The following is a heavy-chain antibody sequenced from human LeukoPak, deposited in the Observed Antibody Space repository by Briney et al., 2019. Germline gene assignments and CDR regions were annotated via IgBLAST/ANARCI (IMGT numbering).Heavy chain of an antibody. V-gene: IGHV1-46*01. CDR1: GYTFTSYY. Sequence: ASVKVSCKASGYTFTSYYMHWVRQAPGQGLEWMGIINPSGGSTSYAQKFQGRVTMTRDMSTSTVYMELSSLRSEDTAVYYCARALGDYYDSSGYHRRVYFDYWGQGTLVTVSS. J-gene: IGHJ4*02. CDR3: ARALGDYYDSSGYHRRVYFDY. D-gene: IGHD3-22*01. CDR2: INPSGGST.